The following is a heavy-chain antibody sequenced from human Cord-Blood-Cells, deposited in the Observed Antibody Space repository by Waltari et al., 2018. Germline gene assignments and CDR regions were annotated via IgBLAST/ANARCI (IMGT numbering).Heavy chain of an antibody. Sequence: EVQLVESGGVVVQPGGSLRLSCAASGFTFDDYTMHWVRQAPGKGLEWVSLISCDGGSTYYADSVKGRFTISRDNSKNSLYLQMNSLRTEDTALYYCAKERTGDLDYWGQGTLVTVSS. CDR1: GFTFDDYT. CDR3: AKERTGDLDY. D-gene: IGHD7-27*01. V-gene: IGHV3-43*01. CDR2: ISCDGGST. J-gene: IGHJ4*02.